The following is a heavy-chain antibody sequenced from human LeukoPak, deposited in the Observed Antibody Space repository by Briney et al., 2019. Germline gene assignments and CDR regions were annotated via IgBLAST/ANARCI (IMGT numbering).Heavy chain of an antibody. CDR2: ISSSGTAI. D-gene: IGHD2-21*02. CDR3: ARVMTAITNWFDP. J-gene: IGHJ5*02. V-gene: IGHV3-48*03. CDR1: GFTFSSYE. Sequence: GGSLRLSCAASGFTFSSYEMNWVRQAPGKGLEWVSYISSSGTAIYYADSVKGRFTISRDNAKNSLYLQMNSLRAEDTAVYYCARVMTAITNWFDPWGQGTLVTVSS.